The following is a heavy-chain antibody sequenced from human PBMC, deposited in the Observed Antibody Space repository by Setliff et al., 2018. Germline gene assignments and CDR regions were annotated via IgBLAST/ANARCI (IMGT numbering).Heavy chain of an antibody. V-gene: IGHV4-38-2*01. J-gene: IGHJ4*02. CDR1: GYSISSGYY. D-gene: IGHD3-16*01. Sequence: SETLSLTCAVSGYSISSGYYWGWIRQPPGKGLEWIGNIYHSGSTYYNPSLKSRVTISVDTSKNQFSLRLNSATAADTAVYYCARLRGAFDYWGQGTLVTVSS. CDR3: ARLRGAFDY. CDR2: IYHSGST.